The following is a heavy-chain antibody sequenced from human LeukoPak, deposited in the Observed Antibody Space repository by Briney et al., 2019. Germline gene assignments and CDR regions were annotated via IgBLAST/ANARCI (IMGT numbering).Heavy chain of an antibody. CDR3: ARDRVGGSGSIPTYYYYGMDV. CDR2: IIPIFGTA. V-gene: IGHV1-69*05. CDR1: GGTFSSYA. D-gene: IGHD3-10*01. J-gene: IGHJ6*02. Sequence: SVKVSCKASGGTFSSYAISWVRQAPGQGLEWMGGIIPIFGTANYAQKFQGRVTITTDESTSTAYMELSSLRSEDTAVYYCARDRVGGSGSIPTYYYYGMDVWGQGTTVTVSS.